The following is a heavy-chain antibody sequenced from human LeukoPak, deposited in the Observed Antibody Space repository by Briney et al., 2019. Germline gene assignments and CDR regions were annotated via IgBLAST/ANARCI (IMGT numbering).Heavy chain of an antibody. CDR1: GGSGRYYSFSRYY. CDR2: IYYSGST. J-gene: IGHJ4*02. Sequence: SETLSLTCTVSGGSGRYYSFSRYYWSWIRQHPGKGLEWIGYIYYSGSTYYNPSLKSRVTISVDTSKNQFSLKLSSVTAADTAVYYCARLRRLWLPDYWGQGTLVTVSS. V-gene: IGHV4-31*03. D-gene: IGHD5-18*01. CDR3: ARLRRLWLPDY.